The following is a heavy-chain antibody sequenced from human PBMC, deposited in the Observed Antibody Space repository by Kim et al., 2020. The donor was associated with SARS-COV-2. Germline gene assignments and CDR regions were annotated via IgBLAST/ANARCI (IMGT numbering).Heavy chain of an antibody. J-gene: IGHJ4*02. CDR2: IYSGGSST. CDR1: GFTFSSYA. Sequence: GGSLRLSCAASGFTFSSYAMSWVRQAPGKGLEWVSVIYSGGSSTYYADSVKGRFTISRDNSKNTLYLQMNSLRAEDTAVYYCAKYGGFSSTSFFDYWGQGTLVTVSS. D-gene: IGHD2-2*01. CDR3: AKYGGFSSTSFFDY. V-gene: IGHV3-23*03.